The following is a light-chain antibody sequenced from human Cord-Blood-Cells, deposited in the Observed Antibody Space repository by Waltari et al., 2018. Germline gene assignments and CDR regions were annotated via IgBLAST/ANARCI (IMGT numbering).Light chain of an antibody. Sequence: IPMTHSPSCLSAYVGDRVTITCRASQGISNYLAWYQQKPGKVPKLLIYAASTLQSGVPSRFSGSGSGTDFTLTISSLQPEDVGTYYCQKYNSALLTFGPGTKVDIK. J-gene: IGKJ3*01. CDR3: QKYNSALLT. CDR1: QGISNY. CDR2: AAS. V-gene: IGKV1-27*01.